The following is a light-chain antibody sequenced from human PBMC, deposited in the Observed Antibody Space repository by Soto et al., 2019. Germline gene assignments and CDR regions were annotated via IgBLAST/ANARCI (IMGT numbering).Light chain of an antibody. CDR2: EGS. CDR3: SSYASSTTPYV. J-gene: IGLJ1*01. CDR1: SSDVGNYNL. V-gene: IGLV2-14*02. Sequence: QSVLTQPASVSGSPGQSITISCTGTSSDVGNYNLVSWYQQHPGKAPKLMIYEGSKRPSGVSNRFSGSKSGNTASLTISGLQAEDEADYYCSSYASSTTPYVFGTGTKVTVL.